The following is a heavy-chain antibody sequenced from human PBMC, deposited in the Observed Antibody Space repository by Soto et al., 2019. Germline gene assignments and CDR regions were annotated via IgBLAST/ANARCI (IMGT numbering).Heavy chain of an antibody. J-gene: IGHJ4*02. Sequence: PSETLSLTCAVSGGSISSSNWWSWVRQPPGKGLEWIGEIYHSGSTNYNPSLKSRVTISVDKSKNQFSLKLSSVTAADTAVYYCARDQRYYYDSSGALDYWGQGTLVTVSS. CDR3: ARDQRYYYDSSGALDY. V-gene: IGHV4-4*02. CDR2: IYHSGST. CDR1: GGSISSSNW. D-gene: IGHD3-22*01.